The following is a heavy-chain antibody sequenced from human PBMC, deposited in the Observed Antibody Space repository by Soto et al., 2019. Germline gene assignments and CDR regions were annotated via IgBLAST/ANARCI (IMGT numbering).Heavy chain of an antibody. J-gene: IGHJ6*02. V-gene: IGHV3-23*01. CDR3: AKDRPIAVSPYGMDV. Sequence: PGGSLRLSCAAPGFTFSSYAMSWVRQAPGKGLEWVSAISGSGGSTYYADSVKGRFTISRDNSKNTLYLQMNSLRAEDTAVYYCAKDRPIAVSPYGMDVWGQGTTVTVSS. CDR2: ISGSGGST. CDR1: GFTFSSYA. D-gene: IGHD2-15*01.